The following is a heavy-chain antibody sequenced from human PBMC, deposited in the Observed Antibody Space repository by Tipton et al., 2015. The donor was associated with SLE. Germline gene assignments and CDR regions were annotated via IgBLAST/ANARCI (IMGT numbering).Heavy chain of an antibody. V-gene: IGHV3-9*01. J-gene: IGHJ6*02. CDR2: ISWNSGSI. Sequence: RSLRLSCAASGFTFDDYAMHWVRQAPGKGLEWVSGISWNSGSIGYADSVKGRFTISRDNAKNSLYLQMNSLRAEDTALYYCAKDIWQQLAGLGMDVWGQGTTFTVSS. CDR1: GFTFDDYA. CDR3: AKDIWQQLAGLGMDV. D-gene: IGHD6-13*01.